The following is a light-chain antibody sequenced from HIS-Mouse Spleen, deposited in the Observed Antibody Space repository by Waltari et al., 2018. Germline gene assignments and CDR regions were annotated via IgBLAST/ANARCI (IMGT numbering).Light chain of an antibody. CDR2: KAS. Sequence: SYELTQPPSVSVSPGQTARITCSGDALPKTYAAWYQQKPGQAPVLVIDKASERPAGIPERFSGSSSGTTVTLTISGVQAEDEADYYCQSADSSGTYSVVFGGGTKLTVL. CDR1: ALPKTY. V-gene: IGLV3-25*03. CDR3: QSADSSGTYSVV. J-gene: IGLJ2*01.